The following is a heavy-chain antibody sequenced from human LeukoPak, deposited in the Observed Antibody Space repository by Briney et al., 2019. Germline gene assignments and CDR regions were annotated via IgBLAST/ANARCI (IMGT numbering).Heavy chain of an antibody. Sequence: SETLSLTCTVSGGSISSYYWSWIRQPPGKGLEWIGYIYYSGSTNYNPSLKSRVTISVDTSKNQFSLKLSSVTAADTAVYYCARDPTGGDSSGYFDYWGQGTLVTVSS. CDR3: ARDPTGGDSSGYFDY. J-gene: IGHJ4*02. V-gene: IGHV4-59*01. D-gene: IGHD3-22*01. CDR1: GGSISSYY. CDR2: IYYSGST.